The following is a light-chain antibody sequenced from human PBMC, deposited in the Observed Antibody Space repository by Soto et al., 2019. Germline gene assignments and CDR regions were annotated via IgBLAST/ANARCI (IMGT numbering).Light chain of an antibody. CDR3: AAWDDSLNGRGV. J-gene: IGLJ3*02. CDR1: TSNIGNNV. CDR2: TNN. Sequence: QSVLTQPPSASGTPGQRVTISCSGSTSNIGNNVVNWYQQRPGTAPKLLISTNNQRPSGAPDRFSGSKSGTSASLTITGLQSDDEADYYCAAWDDSLNGRGVFGGGTKLIVL. V-gene: IGLV1-44*01.